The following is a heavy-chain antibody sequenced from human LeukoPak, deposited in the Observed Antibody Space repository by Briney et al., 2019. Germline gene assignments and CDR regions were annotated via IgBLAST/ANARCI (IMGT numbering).Heavy chain of an antibody. J-gene: IGHJ4*02. D-gene: IGHD2-2*01. V-gene: IGHV3-64*04. CDR1: GFIFTTYT. Sequence: PGGSLRLSCSASGFIFTTYTMYWVRQAPGKGLEYVSVINGDGRTTYYADSVKGRFTISRDNAKNSLYLQMNSLRAEDTAIYYCARGLPATLLDYWGQGTLVTVSS. CDR3: ARGLPATLLDY. CDR2: INGDGRTT.